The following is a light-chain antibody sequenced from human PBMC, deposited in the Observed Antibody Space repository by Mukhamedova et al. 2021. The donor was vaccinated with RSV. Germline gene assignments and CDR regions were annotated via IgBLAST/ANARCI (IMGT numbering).Light chain of an antibody. V-gene: IGKV1-12*01. J-gene: IGKJ4*01. Sequence: WYQRRVHGKAPKLLIFSTSTLQSGVPSRFRGDGSGTDFTLTISSLQPEDFATYFCQQGNTFPLTFGGGTKVEIK. CDR2: STS. CDR3: QQGNTFPLT.